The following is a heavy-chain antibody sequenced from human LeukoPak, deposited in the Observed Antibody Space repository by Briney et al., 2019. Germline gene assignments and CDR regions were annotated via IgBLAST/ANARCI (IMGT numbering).Heavy chain of an antibody. CDR3: ARSLGGGRRPYYYYYYMDV. V-gene: IGHV3-64*01. CDR2: ISSNGGST. CDR1: GFTFSSYA. D-gene: IGHD3-16*01. Sequence: GGSLRLSCAASGFTFSSYAMHWVRQAPGKGLEYVSAISSNGGSTYYANSVKGRFTISRDNSKNTLYLQMGSLRAEDMAVYYCARSLGGGRRPYYYYYYMDVWGKGTTVTVSS. J-gene: IGHJ6*03.